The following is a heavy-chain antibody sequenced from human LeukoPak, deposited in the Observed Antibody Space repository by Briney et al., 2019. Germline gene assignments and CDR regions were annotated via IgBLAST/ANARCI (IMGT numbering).Heavy chain of an antibody. CDR1: GYTFTSYG. CDR2: ISAYNGNT. J-gene: IGHJ3*02. D-gene: IGHD3-9*01. CDR3: ARDQSGYYDILTGYYYDAFDI. Sequence: GASVNVSRKASGYTFTSYGISWVRQAPGQGLEGMGWISAYNGNTNYAQKLQGRVTMTTDTSTSTAYMELRSLRSDDTAVYYCARDQSGYYDILTGYYYDAFDIWGQGTMVTVSS. V-gene: IGHV1-18*01.